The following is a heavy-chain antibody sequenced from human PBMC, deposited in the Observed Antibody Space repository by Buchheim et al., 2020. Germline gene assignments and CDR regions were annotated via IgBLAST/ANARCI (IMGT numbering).Heavy chain of an antibody. CDR3: ARSPRRYSYDSSGYYYRSNYYYGMDV. CDR2: INHSGST. Sequence: QVQLQQWGAGLLKPSETLSLTCAVYGGSFSGYYWSWIRQPPGKGLEWIGEINHSGSTNYNPSLKSRVTISVDTSKNQFSLKLSSVTAADTAVYYCARSPRRYSYDSSGYYYRSNYYYGMDVWGQGTT. V-gene: IGHV4-34*01. D-gene: IGHD3-22*01. CDR1: GGSFSGYY. J-gene: IGHJ6*02.